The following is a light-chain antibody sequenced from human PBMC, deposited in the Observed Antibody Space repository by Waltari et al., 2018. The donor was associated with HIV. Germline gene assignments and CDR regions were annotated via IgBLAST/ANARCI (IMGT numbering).Light chain of an antibody. J-gene: IGKJ5*01. CDR1: QTIDNNY. V-gene: IGKV3-20*01. CDR3: QQYHNTPFT. CDR2: GAS. Sequence: EIVLTQSPGTLSLSPGERATLPCRASQTIDNNYLVWYQHKPGQSPRLLIYGASNRATGIPDRFFGGGSETDFTLTISRLEPEDFAVYYCQQYHNTPFTFGQGTRLEIK.